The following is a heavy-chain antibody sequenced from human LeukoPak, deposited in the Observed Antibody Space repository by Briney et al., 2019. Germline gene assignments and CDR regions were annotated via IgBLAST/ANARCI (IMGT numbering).Heavy chain of an antibody. CDR1: GGSISSYY. V-gene: IGHV4-4*07. CDR3: ARATQYYYDSSPNWFDP. Sequence: SETLSLTCTVSGGSISSYYWSWIRQPAGKGLEWIGRIYTSGSTNYYPSLKSRVTMSVDTSKNQFSLKLSSVTAADTAVYYCARATQYYYDSSPNWFDPWGQGTLVTVSS. D-gene: IGHD3-22*01. J-gene: IGHJ5*02. CDR2: IYTSGST.